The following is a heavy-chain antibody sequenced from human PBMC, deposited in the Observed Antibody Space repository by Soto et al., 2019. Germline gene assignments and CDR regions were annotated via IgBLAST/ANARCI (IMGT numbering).Heavy chain of an antibody. CDR1: GYSFSSCA. J-gene: IGHJ2*01. Sequence: QVQVVQSGAEVKKPGASVRLSCKTSGYSFSSCAIHWVRLAPGQRFEWMGWINTDSGNTTYSQKFQGRVTITQDTAASTAYMELTSLASEDTATYYCVRDRAVDWYHYLWGRGTLVTVSS. CDR3: VRDRAVDWYHYL. V-gene: IGHV1-3*04. D-gene: IGHD6-19*01. CDR2: INTDSGNT.